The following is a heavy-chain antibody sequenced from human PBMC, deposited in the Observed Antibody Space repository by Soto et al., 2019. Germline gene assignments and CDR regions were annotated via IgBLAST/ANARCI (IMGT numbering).Heavy chain of an antibody. Sequence: PETLSLTCAVYGGSFSGYYCSWIRQPPGKGLEWIGEINHSGSTNYNPSLKSRVTISVDTSKNQFTLKLSSVTDADTAVYYCARGVYDFWSGYPYYFDYWGQGTLVTVSS. CDR3: ARGVYDFWSGYPYYFDY. V-gene: IGHV4-34*01. CDR1: GGSFSGYY. D-gene: IGHD3-3*01. J-gene: IGHJ4*02. CDR2: INHSGST.